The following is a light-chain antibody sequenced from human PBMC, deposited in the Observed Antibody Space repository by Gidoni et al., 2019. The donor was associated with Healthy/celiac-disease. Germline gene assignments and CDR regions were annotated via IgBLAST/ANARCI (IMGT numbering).Light chain of an antibody. J-gene: IGKJ1*01. V-gene: IGKV1-5*03. CDR3: QQYNSYPWT. Sequence: IQMTQSPATLPASGGDRVTITCRATQRSSSWLAWYQQKPGKAPKLLIYKASSLESGVPSRFSGSGSGTEFTLTISSLQPDDFATYYCQQYNSYPWTFGQGTKVEIK. CDR1: QRSSSW. CDR2: KAS.